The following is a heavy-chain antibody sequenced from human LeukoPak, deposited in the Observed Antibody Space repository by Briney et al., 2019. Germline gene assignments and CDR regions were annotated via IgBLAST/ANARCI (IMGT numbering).Heavy chain of an antibody. CDR2: INPNSGGT. D-gene: IGHD4-23*01. J-gene: IGHJ3*02. V-gene: IGHV1-2*06. Sequence: ASVKVSCKASGYSFTGYYMHWVRQAPGQGLEWMGRINPNSGGTNYAQKFQGRVTMTRDTSISTAYMELSSLRSDDTAVYYCARDLSMTMVVTRDAFDIWGQGTMVTVSS. CDR3: ARDLSMTMVVTRDAFDI. CDR1: GYSFTGYY.